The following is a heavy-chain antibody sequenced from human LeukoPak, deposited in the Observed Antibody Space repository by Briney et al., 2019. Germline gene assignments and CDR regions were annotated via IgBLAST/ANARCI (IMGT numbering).Heavy chain of an antibody. CDR2: ISGSGGST. D-gene: IGHD1-26*01. CDR3: AKTLVGATAYFDS. Sequence: GGSLRLSCPASECTLSSYAMSWVGQAPGRGVERVSSISGSGGSTYYADSVKGRFIISRDNSKNTVNLQMNSLRAEDTALYYCAKTLVGATAYFDSWGQGTLVTVSS. J-gene: IGHJ4*02. CDR1: ECTLSSYA. V-gene: IGHV3-23*01.